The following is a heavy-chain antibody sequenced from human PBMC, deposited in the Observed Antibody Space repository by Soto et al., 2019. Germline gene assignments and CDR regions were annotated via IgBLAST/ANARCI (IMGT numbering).Heavy chain of an antibody. Sequence: GGSLRLSCAASGFTFSSYAMSWVRQAPGKGLEWVSAISGSGGSIYYADSVKGRFTISRDNAKNSLYLQMNSLRAEDTAVYYCARSRPLTTPASYYYGMDVWGQGTTVTV. CDR1: GFTFSSYA. CDR3: ARSRPLTTPASYYYGMDV. V-gene: IGHV3-23*01. CDR2: ISGSGGSI. J-gene: IGHJ6*02. D-gene: IGHD4-17*01.